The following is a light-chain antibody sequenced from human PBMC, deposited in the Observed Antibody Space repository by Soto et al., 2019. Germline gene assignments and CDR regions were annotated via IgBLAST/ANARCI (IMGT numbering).Light chain of an antibody. V-gene: IGKV1-39*01. J-gene: IGKJ3*01. CDR3: QQTFGTPFS. Sequence: DIQMTQSPSSLSASVGDRVTITCRASQSINSYLNWYQQKPGKAPKLLIYAASNLQSGVPSRFSGSGSGTDFTLTISSLQPEDFVTYYCQQTFGTPFSFGPGTMVDVK. CDR2: AAS. CDR1: QSINSY.